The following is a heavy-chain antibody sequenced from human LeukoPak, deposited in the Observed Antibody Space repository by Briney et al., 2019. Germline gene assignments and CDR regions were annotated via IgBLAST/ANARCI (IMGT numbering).Heavy chain of an antibody. CDR1: GFTFSNHW. CDR2: IKSDGTYS. J-gene: IGHJ4*02. V-gene: IGHV3-74*01. CDR3: ARDHIMAPYYFDY. D-gene: IGHD2-21*01. Sequence: PGGSLRLSCAASGFTFSNHWMHWVRQAPGKGLVWVSRIKSDGTYSDYADSVKGRFTVSRDNARNTLYLQMDSLRAEDTAVYYCARDHIMAPYYFDYWGQGTLVTVSS.